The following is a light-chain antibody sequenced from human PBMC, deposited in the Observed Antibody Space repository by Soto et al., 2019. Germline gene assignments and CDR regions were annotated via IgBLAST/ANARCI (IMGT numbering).Light chain of an antibody. Sequence: QSVLTQPPSVSGAPGQRVTISCTGSGSTIGAGYDVHWYQQLPGTAPKLLIYNNRNRPSGVPDRFSGSRSGTSASLAISGLQAEDEADYYCQSNDSSLSVVFGGGTKLTVL. CDR1: GSTIGAGYD. CDR3: QSNDSSLSVV. CDR2: NNR. V-gene: IGLV1-40*01. J-gene: IGLJ2*01.